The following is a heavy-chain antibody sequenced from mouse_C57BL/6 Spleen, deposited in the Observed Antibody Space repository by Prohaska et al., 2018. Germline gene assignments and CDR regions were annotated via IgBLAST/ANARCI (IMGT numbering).Heavy chain of an antibody. V-gene: IGHV1-52*01. CDR3: ARRGIWALAY. CDR1: GYTFTSYW. Sequence: QVQLQQPGAAPVRPGSSVKLSCKASGYTFTSYWMHWVKQRPLQGLEWIANIDTSDSETHYNQKFKYDAILIVEKSASTAYRQLRRLTSEDSAVYYCARRGIWALAYWGQGTLVTVSS. D-gene: IGHD1-1*02. J-gene: IGHJ3*01. CDR2: IDTSDSET.